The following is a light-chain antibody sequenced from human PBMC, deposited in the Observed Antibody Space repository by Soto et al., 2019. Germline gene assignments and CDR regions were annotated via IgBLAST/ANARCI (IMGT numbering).Light chain of an antibody. Sequence: QSVLTQPHSVSGAPGQRVTISCTGSSSNIGAGYDVPWYQQLPGTAPKLLIYGNSTRPSGVPDRFSGSKSGTSASLAITGLQAEDEADYYCQSYDSSLSAVVFCGGTKLTVL. CDR2: GNS. V-gene: IGLV1-40*01. CDR1: SSNIGAGYD. CDR3: QSYDSSLSAVV. J-gene: IGLJ2*01.